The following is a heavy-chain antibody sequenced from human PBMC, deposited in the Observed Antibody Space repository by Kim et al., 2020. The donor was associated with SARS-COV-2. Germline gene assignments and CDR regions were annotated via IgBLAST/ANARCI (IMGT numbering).Heavy chain of an antibody. D-gene: IGHD2-15*01. V-gene: IGHV3-53*01. CDR3: ARSPAGLPKYYYFDK. J-gene: IGHJ4*02. Sequence: GGSLRLSCAASGFTVSNNYMSWVRQAPGRGLEWVSVVYSGGATYYADSVKGRFTISRDNSKDTVFLQMNSLRAEDTAVYYCARSPAGLPKYYYFDKWGQGTLVTVSS. CDR1: GFTVSNNY. CDR2: VYSGGAT.